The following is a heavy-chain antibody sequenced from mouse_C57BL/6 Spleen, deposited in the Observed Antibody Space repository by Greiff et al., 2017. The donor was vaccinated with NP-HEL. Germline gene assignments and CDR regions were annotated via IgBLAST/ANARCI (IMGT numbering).Heavy chain of an antibody. CDR2: IHPNSGST. V-gene: IGHV1-64*01. CDR1: GYTFTSYW. J-gene: IGHJ1*03. Sequence: VQLQQSGAELVKPGASVKLSCKASGYTFTSYWMHWVKQRPGQGLEWIGMIHPNSGSTNYNEKFKSKATLTVDKSSSTAYMQLSSLTSEDSAVYYCARGDDYWYFDVWGTGTTVTVSS. D-gene: IGHD2-3*01. CDR3: ARGDDYWYFDV.